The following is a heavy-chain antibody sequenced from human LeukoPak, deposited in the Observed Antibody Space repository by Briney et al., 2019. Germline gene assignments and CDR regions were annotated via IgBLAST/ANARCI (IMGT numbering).Heavy chain of an antibody. D-gene: IGHD1-26*01. CDR2: IKQDGSEK. J-gene: IGHJ4*02. V-gene: IGHV3-7*01. Sequence: GGSLRLSCAASGFTFSSFWMRWVRQAPGKGLELVANIKQDGSEKYYVDSVQGRFTISRDNAKNSLYLQMNSLRVEDTAVYYCARRIVRPSSGGDYWGQGTPVTVSS. CDR3: ARRIVRPSSGGDY. CDR1: GFTFSSFW.